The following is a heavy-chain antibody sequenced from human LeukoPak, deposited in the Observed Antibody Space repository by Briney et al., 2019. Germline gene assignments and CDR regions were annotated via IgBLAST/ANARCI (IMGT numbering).Heavy chain of an antibody. CDR1: GFTFSSYG. CDR2: ISGSGGST. D-gene: IGHD3-10*01. J-gene: IGHJ4*02. V-gene: IGHV3-23*01. Sequence: GGSLRLSCAASGFTFSSYGMSWVRQAPGKGLEWVSAISGSGGSTYYADSVKGRFTISRDNSKNTLYLQMNSLRAEDTAVYYCAKTIYGSGKTCFDYWGQGTLVTVSS. CDR3: AKTIYGSGKTCFDY.